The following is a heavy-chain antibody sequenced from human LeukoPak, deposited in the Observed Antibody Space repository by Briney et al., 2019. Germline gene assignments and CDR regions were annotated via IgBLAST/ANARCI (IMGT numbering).Heavy chain of an antibody. D-gene: IGHD2-2*01. CDR2: IYYSGST. CDR1: GGSISSSSYY. J-gene: IGHJ5*02. Sequence: PSETLSLTCTVSGGSISSSSYYWGWIRQPPGKGLEWIGNIYYSGSTYYNPSLKSRVTISVDTSKNQFSLKLSSVTAADTAVYYCARGGSTSSWFDPWGQGTLVTVSS. CDR3: ARGGSTSSWFDP. V-gene: IGHV4-39*07.